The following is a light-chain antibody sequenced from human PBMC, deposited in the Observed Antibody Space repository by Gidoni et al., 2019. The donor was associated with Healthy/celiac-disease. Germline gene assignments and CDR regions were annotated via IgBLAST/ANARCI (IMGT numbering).Light chain of an antibody. Sequence: AIRMTPSPSSLSASTGDRVTITCRASQGISSYLAWYQQKPGKAPKLLIYAASTLQSGVPSRFSGSGSGTDFTLTISCLQSEDFATYYCQQYYSYPFTFXPXTKVDIK. CDR1: QGISSY. CDR3: QQYYSYPFT. V-gene: IGKV1-8*01. CDR2: AAS. J-gene: IGKJ3*01.